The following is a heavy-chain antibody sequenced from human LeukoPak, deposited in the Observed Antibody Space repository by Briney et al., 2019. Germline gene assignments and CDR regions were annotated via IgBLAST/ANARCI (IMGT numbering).Heavy chain of an antibody. J-gene: IGHJ4*02. D-gene: IGHD5-24*01. CDR3: ARIDGYNLDY. CDR2: IDWDDDK. CDR1: GFSLSTSGVR. V-gene: IGHV2-70*04. Sequence: SGPTLVNPTQTLTLTCTFSGFSLSTSGVRVSWIRQPPGMALEWLARIDWDDDKFYSTSLKTRLTISKDTSKNQVVLTMTNMDPVDTATYYCARIDGYNLDYWGQGTLVTVSS.